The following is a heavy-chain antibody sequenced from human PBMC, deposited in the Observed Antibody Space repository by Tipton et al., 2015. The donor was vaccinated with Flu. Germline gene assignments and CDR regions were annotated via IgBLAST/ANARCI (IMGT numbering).Heavy chain of an antibody. CDR1: GYSFTSYW. V-gene: IGHV5-51*01. Sequence: QLVQSGAEVKKPGESLKISCKGSGYSFTSYWIGWVRQMPGKGLEWMGIIYPGDSDTRYSPSFQGQVTISADKSTSTAYLQWSSLKASDTAMYYCVRQPYLGDYGGYFDYWGQGTLVTVSS. CDR2: IYPGDSDT. D-gene: IGHD4-17*01. J-gene: IGHJ4*02. CDR3: VRQPYLGDYGGYFDY.